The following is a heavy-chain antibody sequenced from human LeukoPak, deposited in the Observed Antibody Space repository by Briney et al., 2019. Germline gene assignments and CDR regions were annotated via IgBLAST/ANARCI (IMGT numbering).Heavy chain of an antibody. CDR2: ISYDGSNK. Sequence: GGSLRLSCAASGFTFSSYGMHWVRQASGKGLEWVAVISYDGSNKYYADSVKGRFTISRDNSKNTLYLQMNSLRAEDTAVYYCAKRAVAGPVDYWGQGTLVTVSS. V-gene: IGHV3-30*18. CDR3: AKRAVAGPVDY. D-gene: IGHD6-19*01. J-gene: IGHJ4*02. CDR1: GFTFSSYG.